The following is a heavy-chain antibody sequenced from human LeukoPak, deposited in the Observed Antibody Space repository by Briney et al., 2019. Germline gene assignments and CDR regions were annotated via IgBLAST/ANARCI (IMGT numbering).Heavy chain of an antibody. CDR1: GGTFSSYA. J-gene: IGHJ4*02. D-gene: IGHD3-22*01. Sequence: GASVKVSCKASGGTFSSYAISWVRQAPGQGLEWMGRIIPILGIANYAQKFQGRVTITADKSTSTAYMELSSLRSEDTAVYYCARVAVSYYYDSSGSLDYWGQGTLVTVSS. CDR3: ARVAVSYYYDSSGSLDY. V-gene: IGHV1-69*04. CDR2: IIPILGIA.